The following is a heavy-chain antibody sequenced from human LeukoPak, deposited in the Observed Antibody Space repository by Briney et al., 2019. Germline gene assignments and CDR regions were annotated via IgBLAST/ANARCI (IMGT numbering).Heavy chain of an antibody. Sequence: SGPTLVKPTQTLTLTCTFSGFSLSTSRMGVGWIRQPPGKALEWLALIYWDDDKRYSPSLKSRFTITKDTSKNQVVLTMTNMDPADTATYYCARIPDIGGYSGYEYRFTRFDYWGQGTLVTVSS. J-gene: IGHJ4*02. CDR3: ARIPDIGGYSGYEYRFTRFDY. V-gene: IGHV2-5*02. CDR2: IYWDDDK. D-gene: IGHD5-12*01. CDR1: GFSLSTSRMG.